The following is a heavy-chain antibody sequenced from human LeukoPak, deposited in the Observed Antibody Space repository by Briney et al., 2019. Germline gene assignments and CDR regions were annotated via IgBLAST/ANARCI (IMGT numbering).Heavy chain of an antibody. CDR1: GFSFRSYW. CDR3: ARDERDGYNFDYFDY. Sequence: GGSLRLSCAASGFSFRSYWMTWVRQAPGKGLEWVAVISYDGSNKYYADSVKGRFTISRDNSKNTLYLQMNSLRAEDTAVYYCARDERDGYNFDYFDYWGQGTLVTVSS. CDR2: ISYDGSNK. V-gene: IGHV3-30-3*01. J-gene: IGHJ4*02. D-gene: IGHD5-24*01.